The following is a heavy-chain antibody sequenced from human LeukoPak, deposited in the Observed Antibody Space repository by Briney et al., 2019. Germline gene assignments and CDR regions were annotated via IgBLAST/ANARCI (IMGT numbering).Heavy chain of an antibody. J-gene: IGHJ1*01. CDR2: ISGSGGST. D-gene: IGHD6-6*01. Sequence: GGSLRLSCAASGFTFSSYAMSWVRQAPGKGLEWVSDISGSGGSTYYADSVKGRFTISRDNSKNTLYLQMNSLRDEDTAVYYCAKSLAAPYAEYHQHWGQGTLVTVSS. CDR1: GFTFSSYA. V-gene: IGHV3-23*01. CDR3: AKSLAAPYAEYHQH.